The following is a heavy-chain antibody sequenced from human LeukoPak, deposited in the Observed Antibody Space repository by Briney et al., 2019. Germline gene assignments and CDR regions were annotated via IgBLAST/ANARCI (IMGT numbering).Heavy chain of an antibody. CDR3: ARGRDIGYFDY. Sequence: SETLSLTCTVSGGSISSYYWSWIRQPPGKGLEWIGYIYYSGSTNYNPSLKSRVTISVDTSKNQFSLKLSSVTAADTAVYYCARGRDIGYFDYWGQGTLVTVSS. D-gene: IGHD3-10*01. CDR1: GGSISSYY. J-gene: IGHJ4*02. V-gene: IGHV4-59*01. CDR2: IYYSGST.